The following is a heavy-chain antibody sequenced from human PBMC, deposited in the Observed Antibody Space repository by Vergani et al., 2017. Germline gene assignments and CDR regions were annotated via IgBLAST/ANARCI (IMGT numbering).Heavy chain of an antibody. CDR2: INPSGGST. CDR1: GYTFTSYY. D-gene: IGHD2/OR15-2a*01. Sequence: QVQLVQSGAEVKKPGASVKVSCKASGYTFTSYYMNWVRQAPGQGLEWMGIINPSGGSTTYAQKFQGRVTMTRDTSTSTVYMELSSLRSEDTAVYYCANSVIAGNVGVAYFGMDVWGRGTTVTVSS. V-gene: IGHV1-46*01. J-gene: IGHJ6*02. CDR3: ANSVIAGNVGVAYFGMDV.